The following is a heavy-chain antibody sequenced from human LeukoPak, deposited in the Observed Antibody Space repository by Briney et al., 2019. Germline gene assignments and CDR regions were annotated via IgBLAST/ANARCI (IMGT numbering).Heavy chain of an antibody. CDR3: ARGWERGAFDI. V-gene: IGHV3-21*01. D-gene: IGHD1-26*01. Sequence: GGSLRLSCAASGFTFSSYSMNWVRQAPGKGLEWVSSISSSSSYIYYADSVKGRFTISRDNAKNSLYLQMNSLRAEDTAVYYCARGWERGAFDIWRQGTMVSVSS. CDR2: ISSSSSYI. J-gene: IGHJ3*02. CDR1: GFTFSSYS.